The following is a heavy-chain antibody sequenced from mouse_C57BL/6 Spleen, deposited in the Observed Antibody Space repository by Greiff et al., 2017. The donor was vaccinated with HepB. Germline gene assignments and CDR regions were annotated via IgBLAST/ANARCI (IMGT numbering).Heavy chain of an antibody. Sequence: EVKLQQSGPELVKPGASVKISCKASGYTFTDYYMNWVKQSHGKSLEWIGDINPNNGGTSYNQKFKGKATLTVDKSSSTAYMELRSLTSEDSAVYYCARYDYDDDPYYFDYWGQGTTLTVSS. J-gene: IGHJ2*01. CDR1: GYTFTDYY. CDR3: ARYDYDDDPYYFDY. V-gene: IGHV1-26*01. D-gene: IGHD2-4*01. CDR2: INPNNGGT.